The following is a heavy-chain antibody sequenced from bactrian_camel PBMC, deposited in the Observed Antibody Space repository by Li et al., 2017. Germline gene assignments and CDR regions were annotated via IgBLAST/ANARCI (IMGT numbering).Heavy chain of an antibody. CDR3: AEGRGSRGEHCYSLNY. D-gene: IGHD6*01. CDR1: GLKLDDSE. V-gene: IGHV3S63*01. Sequence: HVQLVESGGGTVQAGGSLGLSCSAPGLKLDDSEMGWYRQAPGTECELVSTIRGDGVTYYRDSVKGRFFISRDNAKATVYLQMNALKPEDTATYYCAEGRGSRGEHCYSLNYWGQGTQVTVS. J-gene: IGHJ4*01. CDR2: TIRGDGVT.